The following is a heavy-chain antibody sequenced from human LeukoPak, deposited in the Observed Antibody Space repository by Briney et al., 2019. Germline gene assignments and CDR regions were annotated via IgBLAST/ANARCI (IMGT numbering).Heavy chain of an antibody. D-gene: IGHD4-11*01. CDR2: ISDAGNTV. CDR1: GFTFTSHD. J-gene: IGHJ6*03. V-gene: IGHV3-48*03. Sequence: GGSLRLSCAASGFTFTSHDMNWVRQAPGKGLEWLAYISDAGNTVYYADSVKGRFTISRDNAKNSLSLQMNSLSAEDTAVYYCAREKGNYDGYYNYYMDVWGKGTTVTVSS. CDR3: AREKGNYDGYYNYYMDV.